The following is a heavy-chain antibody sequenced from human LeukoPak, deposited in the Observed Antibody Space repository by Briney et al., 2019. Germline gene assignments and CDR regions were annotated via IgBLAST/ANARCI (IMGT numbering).Heavy chain of an antibody. CDR3: AKIWNPITMVRGVIDY. CDR1: GFTFNNYG. D-gene: IGHD3-10*01. J-gene: IGHJ4*02. CDR2: ISGSGGNT. Sequence: GGSLRLSCAASGFTFNNYGMSCVRQAPGKRLEWVSGISGSGGNTYYRDSVKGRFTISRDNFKNTLHLQMNSLRAEDTAVYYCAKIWNPITMVRGVIDYWGQGTLVTVSS. V-gene: IGHV3-23*01.